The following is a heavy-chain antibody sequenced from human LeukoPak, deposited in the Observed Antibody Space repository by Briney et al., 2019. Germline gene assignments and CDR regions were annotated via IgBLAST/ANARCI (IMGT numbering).Heavy chain of an antibody. Sequence: PGGSLRLSCAASGFTFSSYAMSWVRQAPGKGLEWVSAISGSGGSTYYADSVRGRFTISRDNSKNTLYLQMNSLRAEDTAVYYCAKDGLAYCGGDCHFDYWGQGTLVTVPS. CDR2: ISGSGGST. CDR1: GFTFSSYA. D-gene: IGHD2-21*02. CDR3: AKDGLAYCGGDCHFDY. J-gene: IGHJ4*02. V-gene: IGHV3-23*01.